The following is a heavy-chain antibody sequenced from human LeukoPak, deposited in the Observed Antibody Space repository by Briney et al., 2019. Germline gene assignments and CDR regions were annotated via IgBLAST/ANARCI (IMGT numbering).Heavy chain of an antibody. Sequence: PGGSLRLSCAASGFSFSSYAMNWVRQAPGKGLEWVSGISGSSDSTHYADSVKGRFTISRDNSKNMLYLQMNSLRAEDTAVYYCAKTFGIVCFDYWGQGTLVTVSS. V-gene: IGHV3-23*01. J-gene: IGHJ4*02. D-gene: IGHD1-26*01. CDR3: AKTFGIVCFDY. CDR2: ISGSSDST. CDR1: GFSFSSYA.